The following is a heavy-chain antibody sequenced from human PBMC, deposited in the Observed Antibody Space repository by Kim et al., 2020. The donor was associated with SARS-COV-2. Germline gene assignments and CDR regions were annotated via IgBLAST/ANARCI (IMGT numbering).Heavy chain of an antibody. CDR1: GFTFSNYG. V-gene: IGHV3-33*01. J-gene: IGHJ4*01. CDR3: ASQRQYYASSVYSFDY. CDR2: IWYDGSNK. Sequence: GGSLRLSCAASGFTFSNYGMHWVRQAPGKGLEWVAVIWYDGSNKYYGDSVKGRFTISRDNSKNTLYLQMNSLRAEDTAVYYCASQRQYYASSVYSFDYLG. D-gene: IGHD3-22*01.